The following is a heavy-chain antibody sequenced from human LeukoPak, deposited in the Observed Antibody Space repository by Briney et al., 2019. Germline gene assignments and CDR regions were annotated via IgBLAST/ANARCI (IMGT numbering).Heavy chain of an antibody. D-gene: IGHD6-13*01. J-gene: IGHJ4*02. V-gene: IGHV1-8*01. Sequence: ASVKVSCKASGYTFTSYDINWVRQATGQGLEWMGWMNPNSGNTGYAQKFQGRVTMARNTSISTAYMELCSLRSEDTAVYYCARGRYSSSPNYFDYWGQGTLVTVSS. CDR3: ARGRYSSSPNYFDY. CDR2: MNPNSGNT. CDR1: GYTFTSYD.